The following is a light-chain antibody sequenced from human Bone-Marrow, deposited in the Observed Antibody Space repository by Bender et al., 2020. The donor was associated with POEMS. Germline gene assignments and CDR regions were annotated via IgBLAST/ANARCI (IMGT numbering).Light chain of an antibody. CDR1: FSDVGSYSY. Sequence: QSALTQPASVSGSPGQSITIYCTGTFSDVGSYSYVSWYQQHPGKAPKLMIYDVSNRPSGVSDRFSGSKSGNTASLTISGLRAEDEADYYCQSYDSSLSASFVFGTGTKVTVL. V-gene: IGLV2-14*03. CDR2: DVS. CDR3: QSYDSSLSASFV. J-gene: IGLJ1*01.